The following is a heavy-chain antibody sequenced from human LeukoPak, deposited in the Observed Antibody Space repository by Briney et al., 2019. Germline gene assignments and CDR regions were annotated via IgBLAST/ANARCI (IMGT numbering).Heavy chain of an antibody. CDR1: GGSISTYY. J-gene: IGHJ4*02. CDR3: ARRSPGGVFDY. Sequence: PSETLSLTCTVSGGSISTYYWSWIRQPPGKGPEWIGYIYYSGSTNYNPSLKSRVTISVDTSKNQFSLKLSSVTAADTAVYYCARRSPGGVFDYWGREPWSPSPQ. V-gene: IGHV4-59*01. D-gene: IGHD2-8*01. CDR2: IYYSGST.